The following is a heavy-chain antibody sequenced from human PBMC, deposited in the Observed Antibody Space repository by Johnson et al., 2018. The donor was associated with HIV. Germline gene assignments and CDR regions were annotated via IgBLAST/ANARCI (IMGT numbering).Heavy chain of an antibody. V-gene: IGHV3-30-3*01. Sequence: QVQLVESGGGVVQPGRSLRLSCAASGFTFSSYAMHWVRQAPGKGLEWVAVISYDGSNKYYADSVKARFPISRDNSKNTLYLQMNRLRAEDTAVYYCARERRLWFRELLQSDAFDIWGQGTMVTVS. CDR1: GFTFSSYA. CDR2: ISYDGSNK. J-gene: IGHJ3*02. CDR3: ARERRLWFRELLQSDAFDI. D-gene: IGHD3-10*01.